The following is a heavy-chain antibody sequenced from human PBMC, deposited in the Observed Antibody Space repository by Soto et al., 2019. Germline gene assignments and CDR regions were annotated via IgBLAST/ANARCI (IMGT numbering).Heavy chain of an antibody. D-gene: IGHD4-17*01. V-gene: IGHV1-69*13. CDR2: IIPIFGTA. J-gene: IGHJ4*02. CDR1: GGTFSSYA. CDR3: ARGDYGDQNFDY. Sequence: ASVKVSCKASGGTFSSYAISWVRQAPGQGLEWMGGIIPIFGTANYAQKFQGRVTITADESTSTAYMELSSLRSEDTAVYYCARGDYGDQNFDYWGQGTLVTVSS.